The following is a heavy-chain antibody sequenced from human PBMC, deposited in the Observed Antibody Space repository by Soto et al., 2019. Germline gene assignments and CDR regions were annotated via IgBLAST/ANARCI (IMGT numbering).Heavy chain of an antibody. CDR2: IIPILGIA. Sequence: SVKVSCKASGGTFSSYTISWVRQAPGQGLEWMGRIIPILGIANYAQKFQGRVTITADKSTSTSYMELSSLRSEDTALYYCARGPRGDTAMVSAFDIWGQGTMVTVSS. V-gene: IGHV1-69*02. J-gene: IGHJ3*02. D-gene: IGHD5-18*01. CDR3: ARGPRGDTAMVSAFDI. CDR1: GGTFSSYT.